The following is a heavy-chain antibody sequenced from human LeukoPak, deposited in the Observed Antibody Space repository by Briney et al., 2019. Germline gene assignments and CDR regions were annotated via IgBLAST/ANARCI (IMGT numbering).Heavy chain of an antibody. J-gene: IGHJ6*02. Sequence: AGGSLRLSCAASGFTFDDYGMSWVRQAPGKGLEWVSGINWNGGSTGYADSVKGRFTISRDNAKNSLYLQMNSLRAEDTALYHCARGQVAAAVTYGMDVWGQGTTVTVSS. CDR1: GFTFDDYG. CDR3: ARGQVAAAVTYGMDV. D-gene: IGHD6-13*01. V-gene: IGHV3-20*01. CDR2: INWNGGST.